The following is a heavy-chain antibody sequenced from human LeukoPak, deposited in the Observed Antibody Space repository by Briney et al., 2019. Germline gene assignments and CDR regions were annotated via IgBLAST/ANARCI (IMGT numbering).Heavy chain of an antibody. V-gene: IGHV1-18*01. D-gene: IGHD2-15*01. J-gene: IGHJ4*02. Sequence: ASVEVSCKASGYTFTSYGISWVRQAPGQGLEWMGWISAYNGNTNYVQKLQGRVTMTTDTSTSTAYRELRSLRSDDTAVYYCARDSDIVVVPPIKRGGEDFDYWGQGTLVTVSS. CDR3: ARDSDIVVVPPIKRGGEDFDY. CDR1: GYTFTSYG. CDR2: ISAYNGNT.